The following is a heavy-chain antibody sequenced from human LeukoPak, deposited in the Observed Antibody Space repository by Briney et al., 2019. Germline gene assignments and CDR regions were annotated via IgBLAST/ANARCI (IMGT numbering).Heavy chain of an antibody. D-gene: IGHD6-13*01. Sequence: SETLSLTCTVPGGSISSYYWSWIRQPPGKGLEWIGYIYYSGSTNYNPSLKSRVTISVDTSKNQFSLKLSSVTAADTAVYYCAGSSSWGGYWGQGTLVTVSS. CDR1: GGSISSYY. CDR2: IYYSGST. J-gene: IGHJ4*02. V-gene: IGHV4-59*08. CDR3: AGSSSWGGY.